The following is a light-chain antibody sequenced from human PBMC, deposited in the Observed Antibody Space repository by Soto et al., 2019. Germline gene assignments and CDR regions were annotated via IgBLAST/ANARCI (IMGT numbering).Light chain of an antibody. Sequence: IVLTHSPDTLSVSPGERSTLSFRASQSISRTLAWYQQKSGQPPRLLIYDASTRATGFPARFSGSGSGTEFTLTISSLQSEDFAVYYCQQYNNWPLTFGGGTKVDIK. CDR2: DAS. J-gene: IGKJ4*01. CDR3: QQYNNWPLT. V-gene: IGKV3D-15*01. CDR1: QSISRT.